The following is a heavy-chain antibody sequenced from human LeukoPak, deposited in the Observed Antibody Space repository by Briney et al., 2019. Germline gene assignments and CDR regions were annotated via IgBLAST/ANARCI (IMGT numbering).Heavy chain of an antibody. Sequence: ASVKVSCKASGYTFTSYAMNWVRQAPGQGLEWMGWINTNTGNPTYAQGFTGRFVFSLDTSVSTAYLQISSLKAEDTAVYYCARAPPSYYYRRENYFDYWDQGTLVTVSS. CDR2: INTNTGNP. V-gene: IGHV7-4-1*02. CDR3: ARAPPSYYYRRENYFDY. J-gene: IGHJ4*02. D-gene: IGHD3-10*01. CDR1: GYTFTSYA.